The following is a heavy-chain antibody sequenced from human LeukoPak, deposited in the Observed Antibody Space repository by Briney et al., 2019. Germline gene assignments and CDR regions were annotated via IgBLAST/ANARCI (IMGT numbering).Heavy chain of an antibody. J-gene: IGHJ4*02. CDR1: GFTFSSYW. CDR2: INSDGSTT. Sequence: GGSLRLSCGASGFTFSSYWMHWVRQAPGKGLVWISRINSDGSTTSYADSVKGRFTISRDNAKNTLYLQMNSLRAEDTAVYYCARGNYYGQDYWGQGTLVTVSS. D-gene: IGHD3-10*01. V-gene: IGHV3-74*01. CDR3: ARGNYYGQDY.